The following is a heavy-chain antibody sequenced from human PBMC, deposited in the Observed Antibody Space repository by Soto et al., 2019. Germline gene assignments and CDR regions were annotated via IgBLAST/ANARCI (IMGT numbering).Heavy chain of an antibody. CDR1: GGTFSNYA. Sequence: SVKVSCKVSGGTFSNYAIDWVRLAPGQGLEWMGGIVPIFGTTYYTQKFQGRATIIADDSTTTAYLELSSPRSEDTAIYYCSRDDSDWFFNWGRGTLVTVSS. V-gene: IGHV1-69*13. J-gene: IGHJ4*02. CDR2: IVPIFGTT. D-gene: IGHD3-9*01. CDR3: SRDDSDWFFN.